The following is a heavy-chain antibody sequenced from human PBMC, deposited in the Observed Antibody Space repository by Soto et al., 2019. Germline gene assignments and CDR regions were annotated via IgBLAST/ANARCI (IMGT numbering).Heavy chain of an antibody. Sequence: PGGSLRLSCAASGFTFSIYWMSWVRQAPGKGLEWVANMKQDGDEKYYVDSVKGRFTISRDNAKNSLYLQMNSLRAEDTAVYYCARDQGQYDFWSGYNNYYYYMDVWGKGTTVTVSS. D-gene: IGHD3-3*01. CDR1: GFTFSIYW. CDR2: MKQDGDEK. V-gene: IGHV3-7*01. J-gene: IGHJ6*03. CDR3: ARDQGQYDFWSGYNNYYYYMDV.